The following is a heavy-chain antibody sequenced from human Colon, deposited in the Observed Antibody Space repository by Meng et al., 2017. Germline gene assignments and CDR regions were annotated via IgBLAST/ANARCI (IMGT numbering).Heavy chain of an antibody. CDR3: ARHGGWHFDY. CDR1: GCSISSSNY. D-gene: IGHD6-19*01. J-gene: IGHJ4*02. V-gene: IGHV4-4*03. CDR2: IYLSGSP. Sequence: QVVLREAGPGLVEPPGTLSLTCAVSGCSISSSNYWSWVRQPPGKGLEWIGQIYLSGSPSYNPSLESRVTISVDKSKNQLSLRLTSVTAADTAIYYCARHGGWHFDYWGQGTLVTVS.